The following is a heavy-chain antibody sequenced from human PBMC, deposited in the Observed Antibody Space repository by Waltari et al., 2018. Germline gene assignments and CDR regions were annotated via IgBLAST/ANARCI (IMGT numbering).Heavy chain of an antibody. Sequence: QVQLQESGPGLVKPSEPLSLTCPVSGGPMRNNYWSWIRQPPGKGLEWIGYMFYGGNSGYNPSLKNRVTMSIDASNNHFVLNLTSVTAADTAIYYCARDDTFDLWGQGTMVTVSS. J-gene: IGHJ3*01. CDR3: ARDDTFDL. CDR1: GGPMRNNY. CDR2: MFYGGNS. V-gene: IGHV4-59*01.